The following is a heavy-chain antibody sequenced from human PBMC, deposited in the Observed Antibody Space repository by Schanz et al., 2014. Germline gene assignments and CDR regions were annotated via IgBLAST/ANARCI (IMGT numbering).Heavy chain of an antibody. Sequence: QVQLVESGGGVVQPGRSLRLSCAASGFTFSTCAMHWVRQAPGKGLEWVALISYDGNNKYYADSVKGRFTISRDNSKNTLYLRMISLRAEDTAMFYCAREIPAGGHFDYWGQGTLVSVSS. V-gene: IGHV3-30*04. CDR1: GFTFSTCA. D-gene: IGHD2-15*01. J-gene: IGHJ4*02. CDR2: ISYDGNNK. CDR3: AREIPAGGHFDY.